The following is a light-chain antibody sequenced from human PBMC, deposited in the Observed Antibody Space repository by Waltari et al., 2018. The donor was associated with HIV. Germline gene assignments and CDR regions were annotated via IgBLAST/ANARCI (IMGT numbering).Light chain of an antibody. CDR3: QQYHSYSS. J-gene: IGKJ3*01. V-gene: IGKV1-5*03. CDR1: QFINNW. Sequence: DIQITQSPSTLSASVGDRVTISCRPSQFINNWLAWYQQKPGQAPKILIYKASTLESGVPSRFSGGGSGTDFTLTISSLQPDDFATYFCQQYHSYSSFGPGTIVDMK. CDR2: KAS.